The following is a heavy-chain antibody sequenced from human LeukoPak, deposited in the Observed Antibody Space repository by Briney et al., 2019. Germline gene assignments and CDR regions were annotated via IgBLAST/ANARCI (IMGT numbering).Heavy chain of an antibody. V-gene: IGHV3-64D*06. J-gene: IGHJ4*02. CDR3: VNYYDSSGYSFWY. CDR2: ISSNGGST. Sequence: GGSLRLSCSASGFTFSSYAMHWVRQAPGKGLEYVPAISSNGGSTYYADSVKGRFTISRDNSKNTLYLQMSSLRAEDTAVYYCVNYYDSSGYSFWYWGQGTLVTVSS. CDR1: GFTFSSYA. D-gene: IGHD3-22*01.